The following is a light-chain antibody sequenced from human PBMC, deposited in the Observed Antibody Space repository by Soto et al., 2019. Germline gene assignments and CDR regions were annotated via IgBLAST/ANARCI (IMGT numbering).Light chain of an antibody. J-gene: IGLJ3*02. V-gene: IGLV4-60*02. CDR2: LESSGSY. CDR1: SGHSSYI. Sequence: QSVLTQSSSASASLGSSVKLTCTLSSGHSSYIIAWPQQQPGKAPRYLMKLESSGSYNKGSGVPDRFSGSSSGADRYLTISNLQFEDEDDYYCETWDSNTRVFGAGTKLTVL. CDR3: ETWDSNTRV.